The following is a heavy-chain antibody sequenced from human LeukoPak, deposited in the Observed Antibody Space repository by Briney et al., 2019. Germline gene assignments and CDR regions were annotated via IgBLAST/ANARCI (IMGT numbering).Heavy chain of an antibody. V-gene: IGHV3-23*01. CDR3: AKVERVVVAATSWFDP. CDR1: GFTFSSYA. D-gene: IGHD2-15*01. J-gene: IGHJ5*02. Sequence: GGSLRLSCAASGFTFSSYAMSRVRQAPGKGLEWVSAISGSGGSTYYADSVKGRFTISRDNSKNTLYLQMNSLRAEDTAVYYCAKVERVVVAATSWFDPWGQGTLVTVSS. CDR2: ISGSGGST.